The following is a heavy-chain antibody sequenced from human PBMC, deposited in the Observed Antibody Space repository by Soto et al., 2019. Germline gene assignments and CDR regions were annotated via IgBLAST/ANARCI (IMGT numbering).Heavy chain of an antibody. CDR1: GFTVSSNY. J-gene: IGHJ4*02. V-gene: IGHV3-66*01. D-gene: IGHD3-10*01. Sequence: GGSLRLSCAASGFTVSSNYMSWVRQAPGKGLEWVSVIYSGGSTYYADSVKGRFTISRDNSKNTLYLQMNSLRAEDTAVYYCARDRDSGSYYTPYYFDYWGQGTLVTVSS. CDR2: IYSGGST. CDR3: ARDRDSGSYYTPYYFDY.